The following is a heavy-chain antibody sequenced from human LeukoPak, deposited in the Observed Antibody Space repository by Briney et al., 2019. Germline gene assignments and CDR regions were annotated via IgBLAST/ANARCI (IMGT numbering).Heavy chain of an antibody. D-gene: IGHD5-12*01. CDR1: GDSIRSSSSY. J-gene: IGHJ4*02. CDR3: ARHFRGSRGYSGYELDY. CDR2: IYYSGST. V-gene: IGHV4-39*01. Sequence: PSETLSLTCTVSGDSIRSSSSYSGWIRQPPGKGLEWLGCIYYSGSTYYNTSLNSRVTISVDTSKNQFSLKLSSVTAADTAVYYCARHFRGSRGYSGYELDYWGQGTLVTVSS.